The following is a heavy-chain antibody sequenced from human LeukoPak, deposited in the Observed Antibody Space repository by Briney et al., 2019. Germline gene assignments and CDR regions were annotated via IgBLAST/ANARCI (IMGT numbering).Heavy chain of an antibody. CDR2: ISGSGGST. V-gene: IGHV3-23*01. J-gene: IGHJ4*02. CDR1: GFTFSSYA. CDR3: AKGSNHRAAGNRFDY. Sequence: AGGSLRLSCAASGFTFSSYAMSWVRQAPGKGLEWVSAISGSGGSTYYADSVKGRFTISRDNSKNTLYLQMNSLRAEDTAVYYCAKGSNHRAAGNRFDYWGRGTLVTVSS. D-gene: IGHD6-13*01.